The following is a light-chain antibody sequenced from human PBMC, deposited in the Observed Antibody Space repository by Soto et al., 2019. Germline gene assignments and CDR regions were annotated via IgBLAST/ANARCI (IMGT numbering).Light chain of an antibody. J-gene: IGLJ1*01. Sequence: SVLTQPPSAYGSPGQSVAISCTGTSSDVGGYSYVSWYQQHPGKAPKLMIYDVSKRPSGVPDRFSGSKSGNTASLTVSGLQAEDEADYYCSSYAGTHIVFGTGTKVTVL. CDR1: SSDVGGYSY. CDR2: DVS. CDR3: SSYAGTHIV. V-gene: IGLV2-8*01.